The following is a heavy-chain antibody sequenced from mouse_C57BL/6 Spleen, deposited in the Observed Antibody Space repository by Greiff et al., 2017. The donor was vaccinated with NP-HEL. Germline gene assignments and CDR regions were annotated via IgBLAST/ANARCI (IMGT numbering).Heavy chain of an antibody. CDR3: ERADGYYGVDY. D-gene: IGHD2-3*01. Sequence: VQLQQSGAELARPGASVKLSCKASGYTFTSYGISWVKQRTGQGLEWIGEIYPRSGNTYYNEKFKGKATLTADKSSSTAYMELRSLTSEDSAVYFCERADGYYGVDYWGQGTSVTVSS. V-gene: IGHV1-81*01. J-gene: IGHJ4*01. CDR1: GYTFTSYG. CDR2: IYPRSGNT.